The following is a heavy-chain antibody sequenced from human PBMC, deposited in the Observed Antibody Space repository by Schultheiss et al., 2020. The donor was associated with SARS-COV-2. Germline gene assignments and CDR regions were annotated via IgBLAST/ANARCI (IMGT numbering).Heavy chain of an antibody. CDR3: ARPALGGSDEHNWFDP. CDR1: GGSFSGYY. CDR2: INHSGST. Sequence: SETLSLTCAVYGGSFSGYYWSWIRQPPGKGLEWIGEINHSGSTNYNPSLKSRVTISVDTSKNQFSLKLSSVTAADTAVYYCARPALGGSDEHNWFDPWGQGTLVTVSS. J-gene: IGHJ5*02. V-gene: IGHV4-34*01. D-gene: IGHD6-19*01.